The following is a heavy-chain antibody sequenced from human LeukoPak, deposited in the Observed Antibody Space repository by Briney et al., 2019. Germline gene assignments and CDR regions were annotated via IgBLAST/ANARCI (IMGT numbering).Heavy chain of an antibody. Sequence: SQTLSLTCTVSGGSISSGASYWSWIRQVPGKGLEWIGHIFYSGNTYYNPSLKSRVTISVDTSKNQFSLKLSSVTAADTAVYYCARGGGWYSSTGRYFDYWGQGTLVTVSS. CDR2: IFYSGNT. CDR1: GGSISSGASY. V-gene: IGHV4-31*03. D-gene: IGHD6-19*01. CDR3: ARGGGWYSSTGRYFDY. J-gene: IGHJ4*02.